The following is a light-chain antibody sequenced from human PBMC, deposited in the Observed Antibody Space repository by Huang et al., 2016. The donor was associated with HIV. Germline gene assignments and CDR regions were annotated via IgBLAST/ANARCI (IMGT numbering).Light chain of an antibody. CDR3: QQYGNWPPWT. Sequence: IVMTQFPATLAVSPGERATLSCRASQSISNNLVWYQQKPGQPTRLLIYDASARAPGVPRRFSGSGSGTDCTLTISSLQSEDFAVYYCQQYGNWPPWTFGQGTKVEMK. CDR2: DAS. CDR1: QSISNN. V-gene: IGKV3-15*01. J-gene: IGKJ1*01.